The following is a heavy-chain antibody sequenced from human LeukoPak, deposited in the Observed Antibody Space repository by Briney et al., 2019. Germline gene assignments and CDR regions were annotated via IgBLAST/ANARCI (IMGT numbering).Heavy chain of an antibody. V-gene: IGHV1-69*05. Sequence: GASVKVSCKASGGTFSSYAISWVRQAPGQGLEWMGGIIPIFGTANYAQKLQGRVTITTDESTSTAYMELSSLRSEDTAVYYCARGDGYNSDYYYMDVWGKGTTVTVSS. CDR1: GGTFSSYA. CDR3: ARGDGYNSDYYYMDV. CDR2: IIPIFGTA. J-gene: IGHJ6*03. D-gene: IGHD5-24*01.